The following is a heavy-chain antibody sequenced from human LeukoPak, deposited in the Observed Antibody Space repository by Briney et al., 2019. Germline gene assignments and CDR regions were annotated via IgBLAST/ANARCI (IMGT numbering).Heavy chain of an antibody. J-gene: IGHJ4*02. V-gene: IGHV3-21*01. D-gene: IGHD1-26*01. CDR3: ARDPEGGSYYPDY. Sequence: GGSLRLSCAASGFTFSSYSMNWVRQAPGKGLEWVSSISSSGSYIYYADSVKGRFTISRDNAKNSLYLQMNSLRAEDTAVYYCARDPEGGSYYPDYWGQGTLVTVSS. CDR2: ISSSGSYI. CDR1: GFTFSSYS.